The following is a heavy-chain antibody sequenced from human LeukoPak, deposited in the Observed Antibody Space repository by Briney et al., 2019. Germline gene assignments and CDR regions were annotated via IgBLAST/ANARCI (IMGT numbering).Heavy chain of an antibody. V-gene: IGHV6-1*01. CDR3: ARGRITMVRGVINSNWFDP. CDR1: GDSVSSNSTA. J-gene: IGHJ5*02. CDR2: TYYRSKWYN. Sequence: SQTLSLTCAVSGDSVSSNSTAWNWIRQSPSRGLEWLGRTYYRSKWYNDYAVSVKSRITINPDTSKNQFSLKLSSVTAADTAVYYCARGRITMVRGVINSNWFDPWGQGTLVTVSS. D-gene: IGHD3-10*01.